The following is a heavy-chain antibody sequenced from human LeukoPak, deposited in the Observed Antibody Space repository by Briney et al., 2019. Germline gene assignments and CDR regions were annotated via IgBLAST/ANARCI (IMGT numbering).Heavy chain of an antibody. J-gene: IGHJ4*02. CDR3: ARSRGNSGSYPLDY. D-gene: IGHD1-26*01. V-gene: IGHV3-48*01. Sequence: GRSLRLSCAASGFTFGSYTMHWVRQAPGKGLEWVSYISSSSSTIYYAESVKGRFTISRDNAKNSLYLQMNSLRVEDTAVYYCARSRGNSGSYPLDYWGQGTLVTVSS. CDR1: GFTFGSYT. CDR2: ISSSSSTI.